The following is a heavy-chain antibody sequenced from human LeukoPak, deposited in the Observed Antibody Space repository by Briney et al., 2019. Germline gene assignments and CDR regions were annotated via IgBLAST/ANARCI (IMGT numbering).Heavy chain of an antibody. CDR3: AREFDGATSPFDY. CDR2: IKQDGSEK. D-gene: IGHD1-26*01. J-gene: IGHJ4*02. Sequence: GGSLRLSCAASGFTFSSYAMSWVRQAPGKGLEWVANIKQDGSEKYYVDSVKGRFTISRDNAKNSLYLQMNSLRAEDTAVYYCAREFDGATSPFDYWGQGTLVTVSS. CDR1: GFTFSSYA. V-gene: IGHV3-7*01.